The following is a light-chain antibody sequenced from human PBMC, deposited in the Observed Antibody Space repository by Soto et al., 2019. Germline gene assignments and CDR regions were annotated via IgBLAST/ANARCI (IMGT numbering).Light chain of an antibody. Sequence: EVVLTQSPATLSLSPGERATLSFRASQSVSNYVAWYQQKPGQAPSLLIYGAFTRATGIPTRFSGTGSGTEFTLTISSLQSEDFALYYCQQYNDWPLTFGQGTKVDI. CDR1: QSVSNY. V-gene: IGKV3-15*01. J-gene: IGKJ1*01. CDR3: QQYNDWPLT. CDR2: GAF.